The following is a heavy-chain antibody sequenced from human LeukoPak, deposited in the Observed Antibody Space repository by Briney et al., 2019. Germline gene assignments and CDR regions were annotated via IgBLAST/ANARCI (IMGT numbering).Heavy chain of an antibody. CDR1: GYSFTSYW. CDR3: ARRPLCSTSSCYDFDY. J-gene: IGHJ4*02. Sequence: LGESLKISCKGSGYSFTSYWIGWVRQMPGKGLEWMGIIYPGDSDTRYSPSFQGQVTISADKSISTAYLQWSSLRASDTAMYYCARRPLCSTSSCYDFDYWGQGTLVTVSS. D-gene: IGHD2-2*01. CDR2: IYPGDSDT. V-gene: IGHV5-51*01.